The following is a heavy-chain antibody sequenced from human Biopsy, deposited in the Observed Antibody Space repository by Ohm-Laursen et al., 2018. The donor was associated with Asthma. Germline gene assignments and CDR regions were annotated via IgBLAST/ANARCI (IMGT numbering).Heavy chain of an antibody. CDR1: GGSISSNFYY. V-gene: IGHV4-39*01. Sequence: GTLSLTWPVSGGSISSNFYYWGWIRQPPGKGLEWIGNIYKSGQVYYNLSLKSRVTISVDTSKNQFSLQLRSVTAADTAVYYCARQKLVAAEGPFEMWGQGTMVIVSS. CDR3: ARQKLVAAEGPFEM. CDR2: IYKSGQV. D-gene: IGHD1-26*01. J-gene: IGHJ3*02.